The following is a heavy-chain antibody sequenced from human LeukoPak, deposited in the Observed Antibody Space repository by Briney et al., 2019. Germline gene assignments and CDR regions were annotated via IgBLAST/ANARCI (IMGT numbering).Heavy chain of an antibody. J-gene: IGHJ2*01. Sequence: GGSLRLSCTASGFTFSTFGMHWARQAPGKGLDWVAIISDDGSNKYYADSVQGRVTISRDNSKNTLYLQVSSLRAEDTAVYYCAKDSGVVAGHWYFDLWGRGTLVSVSS. V-gene: IGHV3-30*18. CDR3: AKDSGVVAGHWYFDL. D-gene: IGHD3-10*01. CDR2: ISDDGSNK. CDR1: GFTFSTFG.